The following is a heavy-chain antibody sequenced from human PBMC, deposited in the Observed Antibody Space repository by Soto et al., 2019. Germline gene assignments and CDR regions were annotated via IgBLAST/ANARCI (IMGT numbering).Heavy chain of an antibody. CDR2: ISYDGSNK. D-gene: IGHD5-12*01. CDR3: GKDSLPPCGGYVFDY. Sequence: QVQLVESGGGVVQPGRSLRLSCAASGFTFSSYGMHWVRQAPGKGLEWVAVISYDGSNKYYADSVKGRFTISRDNSKNELYMQRNRRGAETAAVYYCGKDSLPPCGGYVFDYWGQGTLVTVSS. J-gene: IGHJ4*02. V-gene: IGHV3-30*18. CDR1: GFTFSSYG.